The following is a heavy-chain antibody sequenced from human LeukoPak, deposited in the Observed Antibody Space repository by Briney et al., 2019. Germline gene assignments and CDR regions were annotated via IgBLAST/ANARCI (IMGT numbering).Heavy chain of an antibody. D-gene: IGHD3-3*01. Sequence: PGGSLRLSCAASGFTFSSYSMNWVRQAPGKGLEWVSSISSSSSYIYYADLVKGRFTISRDNAKNSLYLQMNSLRAEDTAVYYCARRNDFWFDPWGQGTLVTVSS. CDR2: ISSSSSYI. J-gene: IGHJ5*02. CDR1: GFTFSSYS. CDR3: ARRNDFWFDP. V-gene: IGHV3-21*01.